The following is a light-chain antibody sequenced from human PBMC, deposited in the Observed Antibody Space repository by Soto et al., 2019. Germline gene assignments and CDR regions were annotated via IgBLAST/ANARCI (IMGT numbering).Light chain of an antibody. J-gene: IGKJ4*01. CDR2: GAS. Sequence: EIVLTQSPGTRSLSPGERATLSCRASQSVSSSYLAWYQQKPGQAPRLLIYGASSRATGIPDRFSGSGSGTDFTLTIRRLEPEDFAVYYCQQYGSSPLTFGGGTKVEIK. V-gene: IGKV3-20*01. CDR1: QSVSSSY. CDR3: QQYGSSPLT.